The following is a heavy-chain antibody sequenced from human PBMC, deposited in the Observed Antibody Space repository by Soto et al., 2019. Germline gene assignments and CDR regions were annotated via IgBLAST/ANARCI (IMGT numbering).Heavy chain of an antibody. V-gene: IGHV3-23*01. Sequence: HPGGSLRLSCAASEFTFGSYVMTWVRQAPGKGLEWVSSISGSGGGTYYADSVKGRFTISRDNSKNTLFLQMNSLRAEDTAVYYCGKSAGDLLYYFDHWGQGTLVTVSS. CDR3: GKSAGDLLYYFDH. CDR2: ISGSGGGT. CDR1: EFTFGSYV. D-gene: IGHD4-17*01. J-gene: IGHJ4*02.